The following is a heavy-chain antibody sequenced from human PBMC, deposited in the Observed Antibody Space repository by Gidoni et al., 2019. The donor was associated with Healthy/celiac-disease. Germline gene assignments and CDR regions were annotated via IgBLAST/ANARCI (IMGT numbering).Heavy chain of an antibody. CDR1: GCTFTSYA. D-gene: IGHD2-2*01. J-gene: IGHJ5*02. CDR2: IISIVGKA. Sequence: QVQLLQSGAEVQNPGSSVQVSCKASGCTFTSYALSWVRQAPGKGLEWMRGIISIVGKANDAKTYQGRVTITADESTSTAYMELSSLRSEDTAVYYCARGVVPAALRFNWFDPWGQGTLVTVSS. V-gene: IGHV1-69*01. CDR3: ARGVVPAALRFNWFDP.